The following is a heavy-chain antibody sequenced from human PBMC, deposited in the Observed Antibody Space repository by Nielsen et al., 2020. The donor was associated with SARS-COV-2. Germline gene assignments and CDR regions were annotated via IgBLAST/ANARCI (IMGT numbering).Heavy chain of an antibody. Sequence: GESLKISCAASGFTFSSYAMSWVRQAPGKGLEWVSAISGSGGSTYYADSVKGRFTISRDNSKNTLYLQMNSLRAEDTAVYYCVKDIEVVVVTAISYYFDYWGQGTLVTVSS. CDR3: VKDIEVVVVTAISYYFDY. CDR1: GFTFSSYA. D-gene: IGHD2-21*02. V-gene: IGHV3-23*01. J-gene: IGHJ4*02. CDR2: ISGSGGST.